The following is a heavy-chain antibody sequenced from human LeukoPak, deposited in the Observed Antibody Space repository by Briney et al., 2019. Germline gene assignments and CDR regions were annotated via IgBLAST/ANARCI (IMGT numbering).Heavy chain of an antibody. D-gene: IGHD3-10*01. CDR2: IYYSGST. CDR3: ARGVKGLRGAFDT. Sequence: PSETLSLTCTVSGGSISSGVYYWSWIRQHPGKGLEWIGYIYYSGSTYSNPSLKSRLTMSVDISKNQFPLKLSSVTAADTAVYYCARGVKGLRGAFDTWGQGTMVTVSS. V-gene: IGHV4-31*03. J-gene: IGHJ3*02. CDR1: GGSISSGVYY.